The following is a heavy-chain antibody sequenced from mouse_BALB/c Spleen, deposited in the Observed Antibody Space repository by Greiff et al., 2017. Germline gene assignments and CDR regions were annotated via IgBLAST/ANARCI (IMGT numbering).Heavy chain of an antibody. J-gene: IGHJ4*01. V-gene: IGHV1S81*02. Sequence: QVQLQQSGAELVKPGASVKLSCKASGYTFTSYWMHWVKQRPGQGLEWIGEINPSNGRTNYNEKFKSKATLTVDKSSSTAYMQLSSLTSEDSAVYYCEGTSYYAMDYWGQGTSVTVSS. CDR2: INPSNGRT. CDR3: EGTSYYAMDY. CDR1: GYTFTSYW.